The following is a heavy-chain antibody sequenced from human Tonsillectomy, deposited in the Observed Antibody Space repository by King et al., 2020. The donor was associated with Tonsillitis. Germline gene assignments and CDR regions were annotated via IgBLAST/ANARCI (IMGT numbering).Heavy chain of an antibody. V-gene: IGHV3-7*03. CDR2: IKYDESEK. CDR3: ASLYCVSAGLG. Sequence: QLVQSGGGLVQPGGSLRLSCAASGFTFSNYWMSWVRQAPGKGLEWVANIKYDESEKYFGDSVRGRFSISRDNAKKSLYLQMSSLRVVDTAVYYCASLYCVSAGLGWSLGTLVTVSS. CDR1: GFTFSNYW. D-gene: IGHD3-16*01. J-gene: IGHJ4*02.